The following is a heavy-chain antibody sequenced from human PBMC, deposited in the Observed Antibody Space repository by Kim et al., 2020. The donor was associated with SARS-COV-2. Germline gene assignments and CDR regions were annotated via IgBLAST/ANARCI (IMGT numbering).Heavy chain of an antibody. CDR3: ARGAAGIDYYFDY. CDR2: INAGNGNT. Sequence: ASVKVSCKASGYTFTSYAMHWVRQAPGQRLEWMGWINAGNGNTKYSQKFQGRVTITRDTSASTAYMELSSLRSEDTAVYYCARGAAGIDYYFDYWGQGTLVTVSS. V-gene: IGHV1-3*01. CDR1: GYTFTSYA. D-gene: IGHD6-13*01. J-gene: IGHJ4*02.